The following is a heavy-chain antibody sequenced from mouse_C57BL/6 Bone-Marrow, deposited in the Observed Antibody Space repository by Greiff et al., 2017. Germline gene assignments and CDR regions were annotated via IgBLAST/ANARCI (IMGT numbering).Heavy chain of an antibody. Sequence: VQLQESGAELARPGASVKLSCKASGYTFTSYGISWVKQRTGQGLEWIGEIYPRSGNTYYKEKFKGKATLTADKSSSTAYRELRSLTSEDSAVYFCAREGKITTVVSDYWGQGTTLTVSS. V-gene: IGHV1-81*01. CDR3: AREGKITTVVSDY. J-gene: IGHJ2*01. CDR2: IYPRSGNT. CDR1: GYTFTSYG. D-gene: IGHD1-1*01.